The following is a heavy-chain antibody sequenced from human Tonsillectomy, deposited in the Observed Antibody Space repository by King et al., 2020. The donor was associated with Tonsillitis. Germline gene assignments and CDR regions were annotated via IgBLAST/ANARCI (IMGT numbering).Heavy chain of an antibody. V-gene: IGHV3-7*01. D-gene: IGHD3-9*01. CDR2: INEDGSEK. CDR1: GFTFSRFW. Sequence: VQLVESGGGLVQPGESLRLSCAASGFTFSRFWMNWVRQAPGRGLEWVANINEDGSEKNYVDSVKGRFTISRDNAKNSLFLQMNNMRPDDTAMYYCATYRNRDWDRWFAPWGQGTLVTVSS. J-gene: IGHJ5*02. CDR3: ATYRNRDWDRWFAP.